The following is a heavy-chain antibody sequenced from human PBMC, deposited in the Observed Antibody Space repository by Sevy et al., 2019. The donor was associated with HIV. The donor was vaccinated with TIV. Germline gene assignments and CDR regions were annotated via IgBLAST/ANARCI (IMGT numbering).Heavy chain of an antibody. D-gene: IGHD6-13*01. CDR3: AKDLAGPGRRYFDS. J-gene: IGHJ4*02. V-gene: IGHV3-30*02. CDR1: GFTFTNYG. Sequence: GGSLRLSCAASGFTFTNYGMHWVRQVPGKGLEWVTFIRYDGSDKYYAASVKGRFTISGDDSKNTLYLQMDSLRPEDTAIYYCAKDLAGPGRRYFDSWGQGTLVTVSS. CDR2: IRYDGSDK.